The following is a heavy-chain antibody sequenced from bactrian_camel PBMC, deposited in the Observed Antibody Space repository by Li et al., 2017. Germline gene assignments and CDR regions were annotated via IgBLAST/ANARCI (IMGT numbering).Heavy chain of an antibody. CDR1: GWPYTSAC. CDR2: IYTREGIT. Sequence: HVQLVESGGGSVQAGGSLSLSCVVSGWPYTSACMGWFRQPPGKEREKVASIYTREGITQYLDSVKGRFTISQNNAKTTTWLQMNNLKLDDMAMYYCAPDSSPQMGCYWTRGTQVTVS. CDR3: APDSSPQMGCY. V-gene: IGHV3S1*01. J-gene: IGHJ4*01. D-gene: IGHD3*01.